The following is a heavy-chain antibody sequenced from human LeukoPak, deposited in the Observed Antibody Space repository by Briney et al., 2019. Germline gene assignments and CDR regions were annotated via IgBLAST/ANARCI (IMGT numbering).Heavy chain of an antibody. D-gene: IGHD1-26*01. CDR2: INQGGSEK. V-gene: IGHV3-7*01. J-gene: IGHJ4*02. CDR3: ARDDARWELPFDY. Sequence: QPGGSLRLSCAASGFTFSSYWMHWVRQAPGKGLEWVANINQGGSEKSYVDSVKGRFTISRDNAKNSLYLQMNSLRAEDTAVYFCARDDARWELPFDYWGQGTLVTVSS. CDR1: GFTFSSYW.